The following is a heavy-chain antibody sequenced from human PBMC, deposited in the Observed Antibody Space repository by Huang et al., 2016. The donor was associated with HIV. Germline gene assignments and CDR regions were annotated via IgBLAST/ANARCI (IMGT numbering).Heavy chain of an antibody. V-gene: IGHV4-39*02. CDR2: VYFLGKP. D-gene: IGHD2-2*03. CDR3: AREVRSVDTDRPDGYYYRGLDV. J-gene: IGHJ6*02. CDR1: GTSMTSSTFY. Sequence: QLRESDPGLVTPSETLSLTCSASGTSMTSSTFYWGWFRQPPGRGLEWIGSVYFLGKPYYTPYRKSGVTISIDTANKQYSMRLTSVTAADTAVYFCAREVRSVDTDRPDGYYYRGLDVWGQGTTVIVSS.